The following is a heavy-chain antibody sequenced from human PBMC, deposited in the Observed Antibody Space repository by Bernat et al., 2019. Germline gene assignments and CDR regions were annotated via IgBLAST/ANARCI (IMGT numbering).Heavy chain of an antibody. Sequence: QLQLQESGPGLVEPSETLSLTCTLSGDSISSGAYYWGWIRQPPGKGLEWIGSIHSTRRSYCNPSLKSRVTISADTSKNQFSLHVNSVTATDTAIYYCARHAGIALAYHLDNWGQGTLVTVSS. V-gene: IGHV4-39*01. CDR2: IHSTRRS. D-gene: IGHD6-13*01. J-gene: IGHJ4*02. CDR1: GDSISSGAYY. CDR3: ARHAGIALAYHLDN.